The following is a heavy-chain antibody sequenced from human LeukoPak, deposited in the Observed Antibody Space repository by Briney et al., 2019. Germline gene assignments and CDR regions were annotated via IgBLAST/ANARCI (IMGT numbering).Heavy chain of an antibody. Sequence: SETLSLTCAVYGGSFSGYYWSWIRQPPGKGLEWIGEINHSGSTNYNPSLKSRVTISVDTSKNQFSLKLSSVTAADTAVYYCARLVTRGYYDSSGRRIDAFDIWGQGTMVTVSS. V-gene: IGHV4-34*01. CDR2: INHSGST. CDR1: GGSFSGYY. CDR3: ARLVTRGYYDSSGRRIDAFDI. J-gene: IGHJ3*02. D-gene: IGHD3-22*01.